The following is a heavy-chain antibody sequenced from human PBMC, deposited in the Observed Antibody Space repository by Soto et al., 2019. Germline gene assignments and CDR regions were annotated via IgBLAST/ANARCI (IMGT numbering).Heavy chain of an antibody. CDR3: ARSVSFRYQLLKRGMDV. CDR1: GGTFSSYA. D-gene: IGHD2-2*01. Sequence: GASVKVSCKASGGTFSSYAISWVRQAPGQGLEWMGGIIPIFGTANYAQKFQGRVTITADESTSTAYMELSSLRSEDTAVYYCARSVSFRYQLLKRGMDVWGQGTKVTVSS. CDR2: IIPIFGTA. J-gene: IGHJ6*02. V-gene: IGHV1-69*13.